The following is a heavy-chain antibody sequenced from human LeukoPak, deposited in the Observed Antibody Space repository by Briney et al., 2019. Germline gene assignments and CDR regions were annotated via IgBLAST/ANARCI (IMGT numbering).Heavy chain of an antibody. J-gene: IGHJ6*02. CDR1: GFTFSSYG. Sequence: GGSLRLSCAASGFTFSSYGMHWVRQAPGKGLEWVAVVSYDGSNKYYADSVKGRFTISRDNSKNTLYLQMNSLRAEDTAVYYCAKESAIGELLYDGMDVWGQGTTVTVSS. CDR3: AKESAIGELLYDGMDV. CDR2: VSYDGSNK. D-gene: IGHD3-10*01. V-gene: IGHV3-30*18.